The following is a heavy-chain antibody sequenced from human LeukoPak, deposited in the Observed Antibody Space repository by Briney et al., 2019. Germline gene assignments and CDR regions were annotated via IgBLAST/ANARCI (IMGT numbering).Heavy chain of an antibody. J-gene: IGHJ4*02. CDR2: ISSSGGTI. CDR3: ARDRSSSVAPSLSY. Sequence: PGGSLRLSCAASGFTFSTYGMNWVRQAPGKGLEWVSYISSSGGTIYYADSVKGRFTTSRDNAKNSLYLQMNSLRDEDTAVYYCARDRSSSVAPSLSYWGQGTLATVSS. V-gene: IGHV3-48*02. D-gene: IGHD6-13*01. CDR1: GFTFSTYG.